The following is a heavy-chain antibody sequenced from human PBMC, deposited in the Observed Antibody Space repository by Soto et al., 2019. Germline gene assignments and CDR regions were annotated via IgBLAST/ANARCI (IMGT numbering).Heavy chain of an antibody. J-gene: IGHJ6*02. D-gene: IGHD2-2*01. V-gene: IGHV3-30-3*01. CDR3: ARDRHCSSTSCSIGGYYYYYGMDV. CDR1: GFTFSSYA. CDR2: ISYDGSNK. Sequence: VGSLRLSCAASGFTFSSYAMHWVRQAPGKGLEWVAVISYDGSNKYYADSVKGRFTISRDNSKNTLYLQMNSLRAEDTAVYYCARDRHCSSTSCSIGGYYYYYGMDVWGQGTTVTVSS.